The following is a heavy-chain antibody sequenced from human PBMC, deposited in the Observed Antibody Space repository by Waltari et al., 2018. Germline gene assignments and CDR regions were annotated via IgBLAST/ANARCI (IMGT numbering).Heavy chain of an antibody. D-gene: IGHD2-21*01. CDR1: GGSISSYY. Sequence: QVQLQESGPGLVKPSETLSLTCTVSGGSISSYYWSWIRQPPGKGLEWIGYIYYSGSTNNTPSLKSRVTISVETSKNQFSLKLSSVTAADTAVYYCARDHFRYCGGDCYYPYGMDVWGQGTTVTVSS. CDR3: ARDHFRYCGGDCYYPYGMDV. CDR2: IYYSGST. V-gene: IGHV4-59*01. J-gene: IGHJ6*02.